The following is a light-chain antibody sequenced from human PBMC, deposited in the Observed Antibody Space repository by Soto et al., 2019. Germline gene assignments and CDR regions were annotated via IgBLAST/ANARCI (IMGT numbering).Light chain of an antibody. CDR3: QQYNNGSYS. J-gene: IGKJ2*01. CDR2: DAS. Sequence: DTQMTQSPSSVHASVRDIVTITCQADEDIINHLNWYHQKPGKAPNLLIYDASNLEIGVPSRFSGSGSGTHFTFSVNGLEPEDVAMYFCQQYNNGSYSLGQGNKRAI. V-gene: IGKV1-33*01. CDR1: EDIINH.